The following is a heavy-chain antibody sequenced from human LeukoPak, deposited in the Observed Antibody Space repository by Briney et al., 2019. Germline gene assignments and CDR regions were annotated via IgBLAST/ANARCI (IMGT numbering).Heavy chain of an antibody. J-gene: IGHJ4*02. D-gene: IGHD2-2*01. CDR1: GFTFDDYA. CDR3: AKVHAQYCSSTSCSRYFDY. Sequence: GGSLRLSCAASGFTFDDYAMSWVRQAPGKGLEWVSVISGSGGSTYYADSVKGRFTISRDNSKNTLYLQMNSLRAEDTAVYYCAKVHAQYCSSTSCSRYFDYWGQGTLVTVSS. V-gene: IGHV3-23*01. CDR2: ISGSGGST.